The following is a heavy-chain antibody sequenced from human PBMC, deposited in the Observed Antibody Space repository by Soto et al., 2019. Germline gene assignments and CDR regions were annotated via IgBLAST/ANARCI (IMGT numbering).Heavy chain of an antibody. CDR1: GYTFTSYA. CDR3: ASPSITGTRYYGMDV. V-gene: IGHV1-3*01. J-gene: IGHJ6*02. CDR2: INAGNGNT. Sequence: GASVTVSCKASGYTFTSYAMHWVRQAPGQRLEWMGWINAGNGNTKYSQKFQGRVTITRDTSASTAYMELSSLRSEDTAVYYCASPSITGTRYYGMDVWGQGTTVTVSS. D-gene: IGHD1-7*01.